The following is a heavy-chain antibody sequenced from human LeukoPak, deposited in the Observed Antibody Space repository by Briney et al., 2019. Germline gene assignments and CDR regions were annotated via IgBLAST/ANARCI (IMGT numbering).Heavy chain of an antibody. D-gene: IGHD5-18*01. V-gene: IGHV3-33*01. Sequence: PGRSLRLSCAASGFTLSSYGMHWVRQAPGKGLEWVAVIWYDGSNKYYADSVKGRFTISRDNSKNTLYLQMNSLRAEDTAVYYCAMWIQVWKFDYWGQGTLVTVSS. CDR1: GFTLSSYG. CDR3: AMWIQVWKFDY. CDR2: IWYDGSNK. J-gene: IGHJ4*02.